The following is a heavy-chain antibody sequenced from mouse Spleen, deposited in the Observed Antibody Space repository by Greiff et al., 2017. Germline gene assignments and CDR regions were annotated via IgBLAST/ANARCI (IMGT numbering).Heavy chain of an antibody. D-gene: IGHD4-1*01. CDR2: IRNKANGYTT. V-gene: IGHV7-3*01. J-gene: IGHJ2*01. CDR1: GFTFTDYY. Sequence: EVQLVESGGGLVQPGGSLSLSCAASGFTFTDYYMSWVRQPPGKALEWLGFIRNKANGYTTEYSASVKGRFTISRDNSQSILYLQMNALRAEDSATYYCARWAGTNFDYWGQGTTLTVSS. CDR3: ARWAGTNFDY.